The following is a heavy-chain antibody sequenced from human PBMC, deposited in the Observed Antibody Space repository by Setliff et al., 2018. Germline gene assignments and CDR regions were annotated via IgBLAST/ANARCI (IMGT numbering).Heavy chain of an antibody. CDR2: VFVSGST. CDR3: ARGTSSDWAAWFDP. V-gene: IGHV4-4*07. CDR1: GGSISTYY. J-gene: IGHJ5*02. D-gene: IGHD6-19*01. Sequence: SETPSLTCTVSGGSISTYYWSWIRRPAGKGLEWIGRVFVSGSTNYNPSLKSRVTMSVDTSKNQFSLKLTSVTAADTAMYYCARGTSSDWAAWFDPWSQGILVTVSS.